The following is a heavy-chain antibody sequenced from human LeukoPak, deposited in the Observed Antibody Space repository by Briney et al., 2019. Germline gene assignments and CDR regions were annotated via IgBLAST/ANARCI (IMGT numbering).Heavy chain of an antibody. CDR2: IDFAGGST. V-gene: IGHV3-48*01. CDR3: ARRFNFGVDH. J-gene: IGHJ4*01. CDR1: GFSFSNYK. Sequence: PGGSLRLSCLASGFSFSNYKMSWVRQAPGKGLEWLSGIDFAGGSTSYADSVKGRFSISRDNARNSQYLQLNNLRVDDTAVYFCARRFNFGVDHWGHGTLVTVSS. D-gene: IGHD1-1*01.